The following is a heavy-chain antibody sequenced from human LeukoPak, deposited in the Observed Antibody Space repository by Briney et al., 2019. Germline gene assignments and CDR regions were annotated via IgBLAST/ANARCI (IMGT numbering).Heavy chain of an antibody. V-gene: IGHV1-69*05. CDR3: ARGGAVAGTEYNWFDP. Sequence: SVKVSCKASGGTFSSYAISWVRQAPGQGLEWMGGIIPIFGTANYAQKFQGRVTITTDESTSTAYMELSSLRSEDTAVYYCARGGAVAGTEYNWFDPWGQGTLVTVSS. CDR1: GGTFSSYA. CDR2: IIPIFGTA. D-gene: IGHD6-19*01. J-gene: IGHJ5*02.